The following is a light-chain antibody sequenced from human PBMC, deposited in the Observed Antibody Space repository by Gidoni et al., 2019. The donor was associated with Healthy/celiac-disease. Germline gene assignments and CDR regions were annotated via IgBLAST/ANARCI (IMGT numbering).Light chain of an antibody. CDR3: QQYYSYPRT. Sequence: AIRMTQSPSSFSASTGDRVTITCRASQGISSYLAWYQQKPGKAPKLLIFAASTLQSGVPSRFSGSGSGTDFTLTISCLQSEDFATYSCQQYYSYPRTFXQXTKVXIK. V-gene: IGKV1-8*01. J-gene: IGKJ1*01. CDR2: AAS. CDR1: QGISSY.